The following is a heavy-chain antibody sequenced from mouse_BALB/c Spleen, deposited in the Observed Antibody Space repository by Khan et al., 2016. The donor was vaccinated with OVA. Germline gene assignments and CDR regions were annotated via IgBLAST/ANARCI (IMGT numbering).Heavy chain of an antibody. CDR3: TRLAYYYNSEGFAY. J-gene: IGHJ3*01. CDR2: ISSGGSYT. D-gene: IGHD1-1*02. V-gene: IGHV5-6*01. CDR1: GFTFSTYG. Sequence: EVQLQESGGDLVKPGGSLKLSCAASGFTFSTYGMSWVRQTPDKRLEWVATISSGGSYTYYXDSVKGRFTISRDNAKSTLYLQMSSLKSEDTAMYYCTRLAYYYNSEGFAYWGQGTLVTVSA.